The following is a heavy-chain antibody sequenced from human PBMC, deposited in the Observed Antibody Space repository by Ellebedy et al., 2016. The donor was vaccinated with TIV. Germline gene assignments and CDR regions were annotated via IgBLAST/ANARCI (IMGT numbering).Heavy chain of an antibody. V-gene: IGHV3-48*04. J-gene: IGHJ5*02. CDR3: ARGPPLFDP. CDR2: IDIGATTI. CDR1: GFTFRDYT. Sequence: GGSLRLSCAASGFTFRDYTMNWVRQAPGKGLEWVPYIDIGATTIYYADSVKGRFTISRDNAKNSLFLQMNSLRADDTAVYYCARGPPLFDPWGQGTLVTVSS.